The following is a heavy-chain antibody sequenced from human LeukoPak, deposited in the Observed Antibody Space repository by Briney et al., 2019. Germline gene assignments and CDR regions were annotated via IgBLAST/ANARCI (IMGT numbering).Heavy chain of an antibody. Sequence: GGSLRLSCAASGLTGSHNYVSWVRQAPGKGLEWVAIIKKDGSEKYYVDSMKGRFTISRDNAKNSLFLQMNSLRAEDTAIYYCTTDTWYSDGHWGQGTLVTVSS. CDR2: IKKDGSEK. CDR1: GLTGSHNY. J-gene: IGHJ4*02. V-gene: IGHV3-7*03. D-gene: IGHD2-15*01. CDR3: TTDTWYSDGH.